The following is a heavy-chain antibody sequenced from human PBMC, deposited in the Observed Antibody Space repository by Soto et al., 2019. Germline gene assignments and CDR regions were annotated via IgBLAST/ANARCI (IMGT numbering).Heavy chain of an antibody. D-gene: IGHD5-12*01. J-gene: IGHJ4*02. V-gene: IGHV4-39*01. CDR1: GGSISSSSYY. Sequence: SETLSLTCTVSGGSISSSSYYWGWIRQPPGKGLEWIGSIYYSGSTYYNPSLKSRVTISVDTSKNQFSLKLSSVTAADTAVYYCARFRDGYNTNWGQGTLVTVSS. CDR2: IYYSGST. CDR3: ARFRDGYNTN.